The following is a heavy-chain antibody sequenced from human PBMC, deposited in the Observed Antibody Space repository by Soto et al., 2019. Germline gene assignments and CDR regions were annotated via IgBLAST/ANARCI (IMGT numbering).Heavy chain of an antibody. Sequence: QVQLVQSGAEVKKPGASVKVSCKASGYTFTSYGISWVRQAPGQGLEWMGWISAYNGNTNYAQKLQGRVTMTTDTSPSTAYMELRSLRSDDTAVYYCAREAEWHGPIYYYYGMDVWGQGTTVTVSS. D-gene: IGHD3-3*01. CDR2: ISAYNGNT. CDR1: GYTFTSYG. CDR3: AREAEWHGPIYYYYGMDV. V-gene: IGHV1-18*01. J-gene: IGHJ6*02.